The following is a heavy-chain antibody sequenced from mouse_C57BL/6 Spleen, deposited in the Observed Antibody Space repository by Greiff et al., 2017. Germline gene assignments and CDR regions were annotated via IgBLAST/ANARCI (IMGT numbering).Heavy chain of an antibody. CDR2: INPDSSTI. V-gene: IGHV4-1*01. CDR3: ARSYYGSSYDYAMDY. D-gene: IGHD1-1*01. CDR1: GIDFSRYW. J-gene: IGHJ4*01. Sequence: EVKLMESGGGLVQPGGSLKLSCAASGIDFSRYWMSWVRRAPGKGLEWIGEINPDSSTINYAPSLKDKFIISRDNAKNTLYLQMSKVRSEDTALYYCARSYYGSSYDYAMDYWGQGTSVTVSS.